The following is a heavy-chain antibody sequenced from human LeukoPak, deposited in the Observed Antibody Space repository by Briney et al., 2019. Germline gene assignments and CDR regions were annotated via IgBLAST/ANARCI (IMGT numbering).Heavy chain of an antibody. Sequence: GGSLRLSCAASGFTFSSYEMNWVRQAPGKGLEWVSYISSSGSTIYYADSVKGRFTISRDNAKNTLYLQMNSLRAEDTAVYYCAKDLYDSRSLWGQGTLVTVSS. CDR1: GFTFSSYE. CDR3: AKDLYDSRSL. J-gene: IGHJ4*02. D-gene: IGHD3-22*01. V-gene: IGHV3-48*03. CDR2: ISSSGSTI.